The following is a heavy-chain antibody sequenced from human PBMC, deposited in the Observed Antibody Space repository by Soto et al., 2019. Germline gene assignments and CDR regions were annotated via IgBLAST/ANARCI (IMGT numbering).Heavy chain of an antibody. D-gene: IGHD3-16*01. V-gene: IGHV1-18*01. CDR2: ISPYNGNT. Sequence: ASVKVSCKVSGYTLTELSMHWVRQAPGQGLEWMGWISPYNGNTNYAQKLQGRVTMTTDTSTSTAYMDLRSLTSDDTAVYYCARDRVAGIWGDAFDIWGQGTMVTVSS. J-gene: IGHJ3*02. CDR3: ARDRVAGIWGDAFDI. CDR1: GYTLTELS.